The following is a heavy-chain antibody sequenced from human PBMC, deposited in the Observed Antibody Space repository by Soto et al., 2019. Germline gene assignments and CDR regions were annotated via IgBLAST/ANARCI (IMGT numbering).Heavy chain of an antibody. CDR1: GYTFSNYG. V-gene: IGHV1-18*01. CDR2: VSAYNRNT. Sequence: QVQLVQSGPEVKKPGASVKVSCKGSGYTFSNYGVTWVRQAPGQGLERLGWVSAYNRNTDHAQKFEDRATMTIGTWTNTAYLELRGLTPDDTAVYYWARQRRWEPLLYWGQGTL. J-gene: IGHJ4*02. CDR3: ARQRRWEPLLY. D-gene: IGHD1-26*01.